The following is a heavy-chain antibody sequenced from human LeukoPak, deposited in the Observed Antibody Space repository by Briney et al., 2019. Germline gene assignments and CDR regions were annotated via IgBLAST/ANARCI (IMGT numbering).Heavy chain of an antibody. J-gene: IGHJ5*02. CDR1: GYSFTSYW. CDR2: IYPGDSDT. CDR3: TRQGCSSSPFFNWFDP. Sequence: GESLKISCKGSGYSFTSYWIGWVRQMPGKGLEWMGIIYPGDSDTRYSPSFQGQVTISADKSISTAYLQWSSLKASDTAMYYCTRQGCSSSPFFNWFDPWGQGTLVTVSS. V-gene: IGHV5-51*01. D-gene: IGHD6-13*01.